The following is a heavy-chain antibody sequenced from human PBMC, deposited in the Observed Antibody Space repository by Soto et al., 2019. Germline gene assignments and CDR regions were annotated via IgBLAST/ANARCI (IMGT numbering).Heavy chain of an antibody. CDR2: ISYDGTNK. Sequence: QVQLVESGGGVVQPGRSLRLSCAASGFTFSSYAMHWVRQAPGKGLEWVAVISYDGTNKYYADSVKGRFTISRDNSKDTLYLQMNSLRAEDKAVYYCARDEQLALDYWGQGTLVTVSS. V-gene: IGHV3-30-3*01. J-gene: IGHJ4*02. CDR1: GFTFSSYA. D-gene: IGHD6-6*01. CDR3: ARDEQLALDY.